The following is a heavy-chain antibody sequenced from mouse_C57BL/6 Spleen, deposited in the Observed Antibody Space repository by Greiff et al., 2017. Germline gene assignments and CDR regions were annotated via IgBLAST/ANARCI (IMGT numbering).Heavy chain of an antibody. Sequence: VQLQQPGAELVKPGASVKLSCKASGYTFTSYWMHWVKQRPGQGLEWIGMIHPNSGSTNYNEKLKSKATLTVDKSSSTAYMQLSSLTSEDSAVYYCARERNYYGSVTGYAMDYWGQGTSVTVSS. CDR3: ARERNYYGSVTGYAMDY. V-gene: IGHV1-64*01. CDR1: GYTFTSYW. CDR2: IHPNSGST. J-gene: IGHJ4*01. D-gene: IGHD1-1*01.